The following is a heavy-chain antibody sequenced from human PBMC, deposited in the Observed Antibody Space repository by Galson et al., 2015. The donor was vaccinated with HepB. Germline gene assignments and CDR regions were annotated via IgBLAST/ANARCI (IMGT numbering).Heavy chain of an antibody. V-gene: IGHV3-23*01. CDR3: AKYWDIGWNSPDY. D-gene: IGHD1-7*01. CDR2: LTGSGSGSNP. J-gene: IGHJ4*02. CDR1: GFTFSSYA. Sequence: SLRLSCAGSGFTFSSYAMSWVRQAPGRGLEWVSSLTGSGSGSNPYYADSVKGRFTISRDDSKNALYLQMNSLRAEDTALYYCAKYWDIGWNSPDYWGQGTLVTVSS.